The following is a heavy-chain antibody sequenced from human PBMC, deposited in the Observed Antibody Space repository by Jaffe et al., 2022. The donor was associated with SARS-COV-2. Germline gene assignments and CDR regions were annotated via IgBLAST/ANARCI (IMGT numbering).Heavy chain of an antibody. CDR3: ARDQLADIVVVPAAIRDYYYYGMDV. Sequence: QVQLVESGGGLVKPGGSLRLSCAASGFTFSDYYMSWIRQAPGKGLEWVSYISSSGSTIYYADSVKGRFTISRDNAKNSLYLQMNSLRAEDTAVYYCARDQLADIVVVPAAIRDYYYYGMDVWGQGTTVTVSS. V-gene: IGHV3-11*01. D-gene: IGHD2-2*02. CDR2: ISSSGSTI. J-gene: IGHJ6*02. CDR1: GFTFSDYY.